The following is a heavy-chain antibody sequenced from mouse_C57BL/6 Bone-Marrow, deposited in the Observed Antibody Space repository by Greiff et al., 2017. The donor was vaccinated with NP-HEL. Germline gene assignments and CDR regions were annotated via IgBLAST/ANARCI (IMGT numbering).Heavy chain of an antibody. J-gene: IGHJ4*01. CDR2: ISSGGDYI. CDR1: GFTFSSYA. D-gene: IGHD2-14*01. V-gene: IGHV5-9-1*02. Sequence: EVQLVESGEGLVKPGGSLKLSCAASGFTFSSYAMSWVRQTPEKRLEWVAYISSGGDYIYYADTVKGRFTISRDNARNTLYLQMSSLKSEDTAMYYCTKARGAIGGDYSYAMDYWGQGTSVTVSS. CDR3: TKARGAIGGDYSYAMDY.